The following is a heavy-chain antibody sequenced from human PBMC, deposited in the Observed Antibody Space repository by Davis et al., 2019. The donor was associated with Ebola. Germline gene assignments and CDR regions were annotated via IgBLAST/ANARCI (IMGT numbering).Heavy chain of an antibody. J-gene: IGHJ6*02. V-gene: IGHV3-48*01. CDR2: ISSSSSSI. D-gene: IGHD3-10*01. CDR3: AREQDRGVIRNYYYGMDV. CDR1: GFTFSPYA. Sequence: GESLKISCAASGFTFSPYAMNWVRQAPGKGLEWLSDISSSSSSIYYADSVKGRFTISRDNSKNTLYLQMNSLTAEDTAVYYCAREQDRGVIRNYYYGMDVWGQGTTVTVSS.